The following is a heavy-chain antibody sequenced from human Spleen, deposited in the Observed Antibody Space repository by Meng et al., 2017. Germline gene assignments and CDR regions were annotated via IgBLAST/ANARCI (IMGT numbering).Heavy chain of an antibody. V-gene: IGHV1-2*06. CDR1: GHTFPDYW. D-gene: IGHD6-13*01. J-gene: IGHJ4*02. Sequence: ASVKVSCKASGHTFPDYWLHCVRRAPGQGLEWMGRINPKSGDTHYAQRFQGRVTMTGDTSISTAYMELSGLRSDDTAMYYCARDENISAAGKLFGDYWGQGTLVTVSS. CDR2: INPKSGDT. CDR3: ARDENISAAGKLFGDY.